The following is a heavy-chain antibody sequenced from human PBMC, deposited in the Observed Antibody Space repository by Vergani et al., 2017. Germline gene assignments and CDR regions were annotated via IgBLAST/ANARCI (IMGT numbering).Heavy chain of an antibody. CDR1: GFTFNHYA. V-gene: IGHV3-23*01. CDR3: AKANPRNSGYDYLYYFHALDV. J-gene: IGHJ6*02. Sequence: EVQLLESGGDLVQPGGSLRLSCAASGFTFNHYAMNWVRQAPGKGLEWVSCISGSGGSTYYAGTVKGRFTISRDSSKNTLYLQMNSLSAGDTAVYYCAKANPRNSGYDYLYYFHALDVWAQGPTFTVSS. D-gene: IGHD5-12*01. CDR2: ISGSGGST.